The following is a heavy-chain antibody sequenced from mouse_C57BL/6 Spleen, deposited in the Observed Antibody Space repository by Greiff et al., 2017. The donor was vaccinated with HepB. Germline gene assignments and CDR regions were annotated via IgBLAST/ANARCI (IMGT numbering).Heavy chain of an antibody. CDR3: ERLTVVGPHYFDY. Sequence: VQLQQPGAELVMPGASVKLSCKASGYTFTSYWMHWVKQRPGQGLEWIGEIDPSDSYTNYNQKFKGKSTLTVDKSSSTAYMQLSSLTSEDSAVYDCERLTVVGPHYFDYWGQGTTLTVSS. V-gene: IGHV1-69*01. CDR1: GYTFTSYW. CDR2: IDPSDSYT. J-gene: IGHJ2*01. D-gene: IGHD1-1*01.